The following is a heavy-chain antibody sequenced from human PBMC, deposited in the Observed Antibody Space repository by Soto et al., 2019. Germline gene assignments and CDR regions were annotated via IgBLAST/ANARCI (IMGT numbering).Heavy chain of an antibody. J-gene: IGHJ5*02. Sequence: SETLSLTCSVSGGSIRSSSSYWGWIRQPPGKGLEWVGSIYYLGNTYYNPTLGSRVTISVDTSKNQFSLKLSSVTAADTAVYYCARVEEYCSSTSCYNWFDPWGQGTLVTVSS. V-gene: IGHV4-39*01. D-gene: IGHD2-2*01. CDR1: GGSIRSSSSY. CDR2: IYYLGNT. CDR3: ARVEEYCSSTSCYNWFDP.